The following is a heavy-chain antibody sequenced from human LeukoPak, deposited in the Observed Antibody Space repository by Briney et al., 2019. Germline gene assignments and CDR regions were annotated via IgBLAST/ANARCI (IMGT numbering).Heavy chain of an antibody. CDR2: ISGSGGST. Sequence: GGSLRLSCSASGFTFSSHAMSWVRQAPGKGLAWFSAISGSGGSTYYADSVKGRFTISRDNSKNTQYLQMNSLRAEDTAVYYCAKSVGWGGYDAFDICGQGTMVTVSS. CDR3: AKSVGWGGYDAFDI. D-gene: IGHD3-16*01. CDR1: GFTFSSHA. V-gene: IGHV3-23*01. J-gene: IGHJ3*02.